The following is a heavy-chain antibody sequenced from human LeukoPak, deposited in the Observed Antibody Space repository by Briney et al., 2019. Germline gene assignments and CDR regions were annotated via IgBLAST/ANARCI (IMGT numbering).Heavy chain of an antibody. CDR2: ISYDGSNE. Sequence: PGGSLRLSCAASGFIFNTYGMHWVRQGPGKGLEWVAVISYDGSNEWYADSVKGRFTISRDNSKNTLYLQMNSLRAEDTAVYYCARRQQVFDYWGQGTLVTVSS. D-gene: IGHD6-13*01. V-gene: IGHV3-30*03. CDR1: GFIFNTYG. J-gene: IGHJ4*02. CDR3: ARRQQVFDY.